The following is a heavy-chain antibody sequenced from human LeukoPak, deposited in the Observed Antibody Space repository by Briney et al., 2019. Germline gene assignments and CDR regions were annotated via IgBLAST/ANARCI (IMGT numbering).Heavy chain of an antibody. Sequence: SETLSLVCTVSGASISSYYWSWIRQPPGKGLEWIGDIYYSGSIKYNPSLKSRVTMSVDTSKNQFSLKLSSVTAADTAIYYCAREDPSGYYNRPIDYWGQGTLVTVSS. D-gene: IGHD3-22*01. CDR3: AREDPSGYYNRPIDY. V-gene: IGHV4-59*01. CDR2: IYYSGSI. J-gene: IGHJ4*02. CDR1: GASISSYY.